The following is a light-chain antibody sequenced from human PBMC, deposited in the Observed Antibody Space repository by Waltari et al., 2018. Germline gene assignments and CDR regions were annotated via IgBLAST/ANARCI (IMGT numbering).Light chain of an antibody. CDR1: SSTSASTS. V-gene: IGLV1-47*01. CDR3: VAWDDSLSATV. CDR2: RNE. Sequence: QSVLTQPPSASGTPGPRVTISCSGSSSTSASTSVYWYQHLPGTAPQLLIYRNEQRPSGVPDRFSGSKSGTSASLAISELRSDDEADYYCVAWDDSLSATVFGGGTKLTVL. J-gene: IGLJ3*02.